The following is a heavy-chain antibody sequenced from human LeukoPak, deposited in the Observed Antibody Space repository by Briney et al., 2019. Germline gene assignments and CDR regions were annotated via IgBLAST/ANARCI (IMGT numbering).Heavy chain of an antibody. Sequence: SETLSLSCAVYGGSFSGYYWSWIRQPPGKGLEWIGEINYGGSTNYNPSLKSRVTISVDTSKNQFSLKLSSVTAADTAVYYCARGLEGIAAAGTRWFDPWGQGTLVTVSS. J-gene: IGHJ5*02. CDR2: INYGGST. D-gene: IGHD6-13*01. CDR3: ARGLEGIAAAGTRWFDP. CDR1: GGSFSGYY. V-gene: IGHV4-34*01.